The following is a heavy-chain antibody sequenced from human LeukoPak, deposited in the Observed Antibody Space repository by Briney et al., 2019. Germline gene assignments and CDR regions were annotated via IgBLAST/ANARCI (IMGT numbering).Heavy chain of an antibody. CDR1: GYTFTSYY. CDR3: ARDLPSGYYDSSGYYSTSDYFDY. D-gene: IGHD3-22*01. Sequence: ASVKVSCKASGYTFTSYYMHWVREAPGQGLEWMGIMNPSGGSASYAQKLQGRVTMTRDTSTSTVYMELSSLRSEDTAVYYCARDLPSGYYDSSGYYSTSDYFDYWGQGTLVTVSS. CDR2: MNPSGGSA. V-gene: IGHV1-46*01. J-gene: IGHJ4*02.